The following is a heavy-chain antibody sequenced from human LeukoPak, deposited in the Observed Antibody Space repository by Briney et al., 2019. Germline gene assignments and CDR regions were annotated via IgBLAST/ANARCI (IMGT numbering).Heavy chain of an antibody. CDR2: IYPGGGST. V-gene: IGHV1-46*01. D-gene: IGHD2-8*01. J-gene: IGHJ4*02. CDR3: ARDNDFDY. Sequence: ASVKVSCKGSGYTFTSYYIHWVRQAPGQGLEWMGIIYPGGGSTSYAQKFQGRVTMTRDMSTSTVYMELSSLRSEDTAVYYCARDNDFDYWGQGTLVTVSS. CDR1: GYTFTSYY.